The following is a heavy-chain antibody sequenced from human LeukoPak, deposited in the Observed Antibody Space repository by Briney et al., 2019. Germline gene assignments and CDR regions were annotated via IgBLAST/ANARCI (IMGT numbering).Heavy chain of an antibody. J-gene: IGHJ4*02. D-gene: IGHD3-22*01. V-gene: IGHV4-39*07. Sequence: PSETLSLNCTVSGGSISSSSYYWGWIRQPPGKGVEWIGSIYYSGSTYYNPSLKSRVTISVATSKNQFSLKLSSVTAADTAVYYCARDQCDSSGYPFHWGQGTLVTVSS. CDR1: GGSISSSSYY. CDR3: ARDQCDSSGYPFH. CDR2: IYYSGST.